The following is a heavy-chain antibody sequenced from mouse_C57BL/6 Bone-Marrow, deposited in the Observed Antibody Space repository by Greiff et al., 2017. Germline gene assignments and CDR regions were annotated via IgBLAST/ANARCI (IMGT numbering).Heavy chain of an antibody. J-gene: IGHJ4*01. CDR1: GYTFTSYW. CDR2: IDPSDSYT. Sequence: QVQLQQPGAELVMPGASVKLSCKASGYTFTSYWMHWVKQRPGQGLEWIGEIDPSDSYTNYNQKFKGKSTLTVDKSSSTAYMQLSSLTSEDSAVYYCARCDYDGGFYAMDYWGQGTSVTVSS. V-gene: IGHV1-69*01. D-gene: IGHD2-4*01. CDR3: ARCDYDGGFYAMDY.